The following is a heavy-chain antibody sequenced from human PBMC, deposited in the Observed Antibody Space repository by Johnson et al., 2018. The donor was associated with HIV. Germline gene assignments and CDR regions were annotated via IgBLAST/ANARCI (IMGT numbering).Heavy chain of an antibody. J-gene: IGHJ3*02. V-gene: IGHV3-9*01. D-gene: IGHD3-22*01. CDR3: AKDSGGDGDPKTYYYDSSGLKPDAFDI. CDR2: ISWNSGSI. Sequence: EVQLVESGGGLVQPGRSLRLSCAASGFTFDDYAMHWVRQAPGKGLEWVSGISWNSGSIGYADSVKGRFTISRDNAKNSPYMQMNSLRAEDTAFYYCAKDSGGDGDPKTYYYDSSGLKPDAFDIWGQVTMVTVSS. CDR1: GFTFDDYA.